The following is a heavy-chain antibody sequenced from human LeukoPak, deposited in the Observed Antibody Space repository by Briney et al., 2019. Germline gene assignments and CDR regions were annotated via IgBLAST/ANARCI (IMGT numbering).Heavy chain of an antibody. D-gene: IGHD3-22*01. CDR1: GGSISSYY. CDR3: ARVVIPIVFDY. V-gene: IGHV4-59*01. CDR2: IYYSGST. Sequence: PSETLSLTCTASGGSISSYYWSWIRQPPGRGLEWIGYIYYSGSTNYNPSLKSRVTISVDTSKNQFSLKLSSVTAADTAVYYCARVVIPIVFDYWGQGTLVTVSS. J-gene: IGHJ4*02.